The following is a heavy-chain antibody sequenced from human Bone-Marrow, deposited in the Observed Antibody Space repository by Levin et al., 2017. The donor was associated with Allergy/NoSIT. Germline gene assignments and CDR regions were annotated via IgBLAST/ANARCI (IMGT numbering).Heavy chain of an antibody. CDR1: GFSLSSSGMS. Sequence: SGPTLVKPTQTLTLTCTFSGFSLSSSGMSVSWIRQPPGKALEFLARIDWDDDKYYNKSLLTRLTISKDTSKNQVVLTMANMQPLDTATYFCAQTLIVSTPRFDSWGQGALVTVSS. CDR2: IDWDDDK. V-gene: IGHV2-70*11. J-gene: IGHJ4*02. CDR3: AQTLIVSTPRFDS. D-gene: IGHD5/OR15-5a*01.